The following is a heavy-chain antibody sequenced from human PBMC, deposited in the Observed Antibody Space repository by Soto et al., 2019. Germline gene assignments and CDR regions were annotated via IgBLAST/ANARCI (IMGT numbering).Heavy chain of an antibody. CDR1: GYSFTSYW. CDR3: ARDDSSGWYNNWFDP. V-gene: IGHV5-51*01. D-gene: IGHD6-19*01. J-gene: IGHJ5*02. CDR2: IYPGDSDT. Sequence: EVQLVQSGAEVKKPGESLKISCKGYGYSFTSYWIGWLRQMPGKGLEWMGIIYPGDSDTRYSPSFQGQVTISADKSISTAYLQGSSLKASDTAMYYCARDDSSGWYNNWFDPWGQGTLVTVSS.